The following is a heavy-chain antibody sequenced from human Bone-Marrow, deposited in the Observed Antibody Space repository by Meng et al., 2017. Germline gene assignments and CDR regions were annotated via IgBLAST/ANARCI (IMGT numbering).Heavy chain of an antibody. J-gene: IGHJ5*02. CDR1: GGTFSSYA. D-gene: IGHD5-18*01. V-gene: IGHV1-69*06. Sequence: VELVESGTEVKKPGSSVKVSCKASGGTFSSYAISWVRQAPGQGLEWMGGIIPIFGTANYAQKFQGRVTITADKSTSTAYMELSSLRSEDTAVYYCARRGQLWLDSFDPWGQGTLVTVSS. CDR3: ARRGQLWLDSFDP. CDR2: IIPIFGTA.